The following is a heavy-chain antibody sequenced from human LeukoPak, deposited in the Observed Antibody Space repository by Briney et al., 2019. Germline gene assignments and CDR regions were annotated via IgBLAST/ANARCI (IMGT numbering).Heavy chain of an antibody. V-gene: IGHV4-59*01. CDR2: IYYNGST. Sequence: SETLSLTCTVSGGSISYYYWSWIRQSPGKGLEWIGYIYYNGSTNYNPSLKSRVTISVDMSKNQFSLKVTSVTAADTAIYYCARKGGHFDYWGQGTVVTVSS. CDR3: ARKGGHFDY. D-gene: IGHD2-15*01. CDR1: GGSISYYY. J-gene: IGHJ4*02.